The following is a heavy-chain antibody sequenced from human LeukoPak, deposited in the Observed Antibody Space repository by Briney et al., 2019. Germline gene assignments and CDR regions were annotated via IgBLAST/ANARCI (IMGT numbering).Heavy chain of an antibody. J-gene: IGHJ4*02. D-gene: IGHD2-8*01. Sequence: ASVKVSCKASGYTFTGYYMHWVRQAPGQGLEWMGWINPNSGGTNYAQKFQGRVTMTRDTSISTAYMELSRLRSDDTAVYYCARGYCTNGVCVMVDYWSQGTLVTVSS. CDR2: INPNSGGT. CDR3: ARGYCTNGVCVMVDY. V-gene: IGHV1-2*02. CDR1: GYTFTGYY.